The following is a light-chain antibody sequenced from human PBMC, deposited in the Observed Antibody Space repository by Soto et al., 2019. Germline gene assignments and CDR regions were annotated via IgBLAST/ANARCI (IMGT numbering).Light chain of an antibody. Sequence: ATLSCRASQSVSSSYLAWYQQKPGQAPRLLIYGASSRATGIPDRFSGSGSGTDFTLTISRLEPEDFAVYYCQQYGSSPPWTFGQRTKVDI. CDR1: QSVSSSY. V-gene: IGKV3-20*01. CDR2: GAS. CDR3: QQYGSSPPWT. J-gene: IGKJ1*01.